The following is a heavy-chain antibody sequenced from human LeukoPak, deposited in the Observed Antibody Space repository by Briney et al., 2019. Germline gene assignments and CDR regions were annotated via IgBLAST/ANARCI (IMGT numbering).Heavy chain of an antibody. Sequence: SVKVSCKASGGTFSNFAFSWVRQAPGQGHQWVGRIIPIVDVTSYAQNFKGRVTITADESTTTAHMELSSLRSEDTAVYYCAREMGDREFYFDYWGQGTLVTVSS. J-gene: IGHJ4*02. CDR1: GGTFSNFA. CDR3: AREMGDREFYFDY. CDR2: IIPIVDVT. D-gene: IGHD3-10*01. V-gene: IGHV1-69*04.